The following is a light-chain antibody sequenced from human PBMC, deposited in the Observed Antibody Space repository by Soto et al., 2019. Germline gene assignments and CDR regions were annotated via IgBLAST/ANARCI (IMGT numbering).Light chain of an antibody. V-gene: IGKV1-39*01. CDR2: DAS. CDR3: QQYYSYPLIT. J-gene: IGKJ5*01. CDR1: QYISSY. Sequence: DIQMTQSPSSLSASVGDRVTITCRASQYISSYLNWYQQKPGKAPKLLIYDASSLQGGVPSRFSGSGSGTDFTLTISCLQSEDFATYYCQQYYSYPLITFGQGTRLEIK.